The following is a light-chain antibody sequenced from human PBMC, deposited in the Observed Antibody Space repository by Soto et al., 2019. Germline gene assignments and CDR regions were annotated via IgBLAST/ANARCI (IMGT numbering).Light chain of an antibody. CDR1: QSVSNNY. CDR2: GAS. V-gene: IGKV3-20*01. J-gene: IGKJ2*01. Sequence: ELVLVQYPGTLSLSPGERATLSCRASQSVSNNYVAWYQQKPGQAPRLLIYGASSRATGVPDRFSGSGTGTDFSLTITRLEPEDFAVYYCQQYGVSPLMFTFGQGTKVGVK. CDR3: QQYGVSPLMFT.